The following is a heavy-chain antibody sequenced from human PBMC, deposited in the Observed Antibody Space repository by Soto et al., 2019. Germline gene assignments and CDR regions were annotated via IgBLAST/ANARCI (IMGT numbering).Heavy chain of an antibody. CDR3: ARVWFGIAAAGAFDI. CDR1: GYTFTSYG. D-gene: IGHD6-13*01. V-gene: IGHV1-18*01. J-gene: IGHJ3*02. Sequence: GASVKVSCKPSGYTFTSYGISWVRQAPGQGLEWMGWISGYNGNTKYVQKFQGRVTITRDTSASTAYMELSSLRSEDTAVYYCARVWFGIAAAGAFDIWGQGTMVTVSS. CDR2: ISGYNGNT.